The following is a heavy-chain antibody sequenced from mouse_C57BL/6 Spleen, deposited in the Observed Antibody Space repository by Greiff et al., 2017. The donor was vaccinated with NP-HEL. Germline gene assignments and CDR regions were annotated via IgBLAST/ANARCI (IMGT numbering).Heavy chain of an antibody. Sequence: EVNVVESGGGLVQPKGSLKLSCAASGFSFNTYAMNWVRQAPGKGLEWVARIRSKSNNCATYYADSVKDRFTISRDDSESMLYLQMNNLKTEDTAMYYCVRQGIYYGNYDAMDYWGQGTSVTVSS. CDR1: GFSFNTYA. CDR2: IRSKSNNCAT. CDR3: VRQGIYYGNYDAMDY. J-gene: IGHJ4*01. D-gene: IGHD2-1*01. V-gene: IGHV10-1*01.